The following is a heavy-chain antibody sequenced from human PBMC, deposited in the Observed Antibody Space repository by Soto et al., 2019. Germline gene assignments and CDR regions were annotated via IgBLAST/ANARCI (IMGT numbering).Heavy chain of an antibody. V-gene: IGHV3-23*01. D-gene: IGHD3-16*02. CDR1: GFTFSSYA. Sequence: EVQLLESGGGLVQPGGSLRLSCAASGFTFSSYAMSWVRQAPGKGLEWVSAISGSGGSTYYADSVKGRFTISRDNSKNTLYLKMNSLRAEDTAVYYCAKDYPGDYIWGSYRKAYSDYWGQGTLVTVSS. CDR3: AKDYPGDYIWGSYRKAYSDY. CDR2: ISGSGGST. J-gene: IGHJ4*02.